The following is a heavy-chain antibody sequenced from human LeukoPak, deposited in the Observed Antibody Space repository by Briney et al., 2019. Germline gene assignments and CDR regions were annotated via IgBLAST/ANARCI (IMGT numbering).Heavy chain of an antibody. Sequence: GGSLRLSCAASGFTFSSYGMHWVRQAPGKGLEWVAVISYDGSNKYYADSVKGRFTISRDNSKNTLYLQMNSLRAEDTAVYYCAKDPLGIFDYWGQGTLVTVSS. J-gene: IGHJ4*02. CDR3: AKDPLGIFDY. CDR2: ISYDGSNK. CDR1: GFTFSSYG. D-gene: IGHD7-27*01. V-gene: IGHV3-30*18.